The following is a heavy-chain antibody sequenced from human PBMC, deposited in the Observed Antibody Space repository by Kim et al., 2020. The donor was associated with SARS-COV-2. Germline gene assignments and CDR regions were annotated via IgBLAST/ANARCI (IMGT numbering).Heavy chain of an antibody. CDR2: LSSGGDNM. CDR1: GFTFSNYE. V-gene: IGHV3-48*03. J-gene: IGHJ4*02. Sequence: GGSLRLSCAASGFTFSNYEMNWVRQAPGKGLEWVSYLSSGGDNMDYADSVKGRFTISRDNAKNSLYLQMNSLRAADTAVYYCAPLYYVSGPAYWGQGTLVTVSP. D-gene: IGHD3-10*01. CDR3: APLYYVSGPAY.